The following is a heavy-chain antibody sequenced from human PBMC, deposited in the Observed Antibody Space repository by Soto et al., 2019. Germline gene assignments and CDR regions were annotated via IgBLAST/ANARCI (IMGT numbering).Heavy chain of an antibody. V-gene: IGHV3-21*01. D-gene: IGHD2-2*01. Sequence: GGSLRLSCAASGFTFSSYSMNWVRQAPGKGLEWVSSISSSSSYIYYADSVKGRFTISRDNAKNSLYLQMNSLRAEDTAVYYCARDNIVVVPAANSGYYGMDVWGQGTTVTVSS. J-gene: IGHJ6*02. CDR3: ARDNIVVVPAANSGYYGMDV. CDR1: GFTFSSYS. CDR2: ISSSSSYI.